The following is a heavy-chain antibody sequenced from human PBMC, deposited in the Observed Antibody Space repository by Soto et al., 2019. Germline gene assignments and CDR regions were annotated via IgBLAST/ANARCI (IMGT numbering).Heavy chain of an antibody. CDR3: AKEGCSGGSCYQAFDY. V-gene: IGHV3-23*01. CDR2: ISGSGASI. Sequence: PGGSLRLSCAGSGFSFDNYAMSWVRQAPGKGLEWVSGISGSGASIDYADSVKGRFTISRDNSKNTLYLQMNSLRAEDTAVYYCAKEGCSGGSCYQAFDYWGQGTLVTXSS. D-gene: IGHD2-15*01. CDR1: GFSFDNYA. J-gene: IGHJ4*02.